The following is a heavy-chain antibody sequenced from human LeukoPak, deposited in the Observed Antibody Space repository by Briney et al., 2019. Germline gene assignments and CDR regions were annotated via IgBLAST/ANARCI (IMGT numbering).Heavy chain of an antibody. V-gene: IGHV3-74*01. CDR3: AMGPYYYDSSGYYY. CDR2: INSDGSST. D-gene: IGHD3-22*01. Sequence: PGGSLRLSCVASGSTFTSYWMHWVRQAPGKGLVWVSRINSDGSSTNYADSVKGRFTISRDNAKNTLYLQMNSLRAEDTAVYYCAMGPYYYDSSGYYYWGQGTLATVSS. J-gene: IGHJ4*02. CDR1: GSTFTSYW.